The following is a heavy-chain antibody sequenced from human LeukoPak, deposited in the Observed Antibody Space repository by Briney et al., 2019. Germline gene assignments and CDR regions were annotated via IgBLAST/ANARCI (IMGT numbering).Heavy chain of an antibody. CDR3: AKGGVRPVTTGDY. Sequence: AGSLRLSCAASGFTFTSYAMSWVRQAPGKGPEWVSGISESGGSTYYVDSVKGRFTISRDNSKNTVYLQMNSLRAEDTAIYYCAKGGVRPVTTGDYWGQGTLVTVSS. CDR1: GFTFTSYA. J-gene: IGHJ4*02. D-gene: IGHD4-17*01. CDR2: ISESGGST. V-gene: IGHV3-23*01.